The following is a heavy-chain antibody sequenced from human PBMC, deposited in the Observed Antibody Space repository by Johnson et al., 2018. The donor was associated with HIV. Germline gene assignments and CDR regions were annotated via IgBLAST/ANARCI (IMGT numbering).Heavy chain of an antibody. CDR1: GFTFSSYG. V-gene: IGHV3-30*02. D-gene: IGHD2-15*01. CDR3: AKVQGFRRAFDI. Sequence: QMQLVESGGGVVQSGGSLRLSCAASGFTFSSYGMHWVRQAPGKGLEWVAFIRYDGSNKYYADSVKGRFTISRDNSKNTLYLQMNSLRAEDTAVYYCAKVQGFRRAFDIWGQGTMVTVSS. CDR2: IRYDGSNK. J-gene: IGHJ3*02.